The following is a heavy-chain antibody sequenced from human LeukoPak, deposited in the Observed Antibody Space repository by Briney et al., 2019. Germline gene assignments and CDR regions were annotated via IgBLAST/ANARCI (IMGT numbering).Heavy chain of an antibody. CDR3: ARHRAAAYYYYYMDV. J-gene: IGHJ6*03. D-gene: IGHD6-13*01. CDR2: IYPGDSDN. V-gene: IGHV5-51*01. CDR1: GYNFTSYW. Sequence: GESLKISXXGSGYNFTSYWIGWVRPLPGKGLEWMGIIYPGDSDNRYSPSFQGQVTISADKSISTAYLQWSSLKASDTAMYYCARHRAAAYYYYYMDVWGKGTTVTVSS.